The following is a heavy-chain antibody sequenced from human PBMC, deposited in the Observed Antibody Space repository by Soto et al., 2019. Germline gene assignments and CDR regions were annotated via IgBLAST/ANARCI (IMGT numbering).Heavy chain of an antibody. CDR1: GFTFSSYG. V-gene: IGHV3-30*18. CDR3: AKGEWSSSWHRYYYYGMDV. J-gene: IGHJ6*02. CDR2: ISYDGSNK. Sequence: ESGGGVVQPGRSLRLSCAASGFTFSSYGMHWVRQAPGKGLEWVAVISYDGSNKYYADSVKGRFTISRDNSKNTLYLQMNSLRAEDTAVYYCAKGEWSSSWHRYYYYGMDVWGQGTTVTVSS. D-gene: IGHD6-13*01.